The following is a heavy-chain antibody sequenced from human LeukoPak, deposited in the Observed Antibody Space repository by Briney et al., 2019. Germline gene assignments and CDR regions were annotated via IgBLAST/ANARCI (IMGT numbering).Heavy chain of an antibody. D-gene: IGHD3-3*01. CDR1: GFTFSSYS. J-gene: IGHJ5*02. V-gene: IGHV3-21*01. Sequence: PGGSLRLSCAASGFTFSSYSMNWVRQAPGKGLEWVSPISSSSSYIYYADSVKGRFTISRDNAKNSLYLQMNSLRAEDTAVYYCASALRDFWSGYYVGGWFDPWGQGTLVTVSS. CDR2: ISSSSSYI. CDR3: ASALRDFWSGYYVGGWFDP.